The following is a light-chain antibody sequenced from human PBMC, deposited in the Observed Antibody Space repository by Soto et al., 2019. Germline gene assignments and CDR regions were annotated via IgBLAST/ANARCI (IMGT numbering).Light chain of an antibody. CDR2: EVS. J-gene: IGLJ2*01. CDR3: CSYAGSSPYVV. Sequence: QSALTQPASVSGSPGQSITISCTGTSSDVGSYNLVSWYQQHPGKAPKLMIYEVSKRPSGVSNRFSGSKSGNTASLTISGLQAEDEADYYCCSYAGSSPYVVFGGGTSSPS. CDR1: SSDVGSYNL. V-gene: IGLV2-23*02.